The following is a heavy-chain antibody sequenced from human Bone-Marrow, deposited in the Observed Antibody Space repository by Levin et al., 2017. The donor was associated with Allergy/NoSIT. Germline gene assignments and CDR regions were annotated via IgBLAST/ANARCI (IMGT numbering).Heavy chain of an antibody. J-gene: IGHJ3*02. V-gene: IGHV3-21*01. CDR1: GFMFSTYT. Sequence: GESLKISCAASGFMFSTYTMNWVRRAPGKGLEWVSSISSRSSYIYYADSMKGRFTISRDNAKNSLFLQMSSLRAEDTAIYYCAKVGRVEVTNDAFDIWGQGTVVTVSS. CDR2: ISSRSSYI. D-gene: IGHD3-16*01. CDR3: AKVGRVEVTNDAFDI.